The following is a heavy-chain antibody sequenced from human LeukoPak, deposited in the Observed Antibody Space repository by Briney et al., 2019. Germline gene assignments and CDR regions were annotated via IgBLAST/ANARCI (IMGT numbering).Heavy chain of an antibody. CDR1: GGSISSSTYY. V-gene: IGHV4-39*01. CDR2: IYYSGAT. D-gene: IGHD5-18*01. Sequence: PSETLSLTCSVSGGSISSSTYYWGWIRQPPGKGLEWIGSIYYSGATYHSPSLKSRVTISIDTSKNQLSLRLSSVTAADTAVYYCARHSDTYGDRGPGYWGQGTLVTVSS. J-gene: IGHJ4*02. CDR3: ARHSDTYGDRGPGY.